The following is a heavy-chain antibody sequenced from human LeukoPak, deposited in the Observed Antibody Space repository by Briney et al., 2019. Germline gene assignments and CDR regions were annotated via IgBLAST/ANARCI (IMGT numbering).Heavy chain of an antibody. J-gene: IGHJ4*02. D-gene: IGHD6-13*01. V-gene: IGHV3-23*01. CDR2: VDYSGGDT. Sequence: GGSLRLSCIASGFTLSSYEMSWIRQAPGKGLEWVSSVDYSGGDTHYADSVMGRFTISRDNSKNTLYLQMNSLRAEDTAVYYCARPGYSSSWSGSDYWGQGTLVTVSS. CDR1: GFTLSSYE. CDR3: ARPGYSSSWSGSDY.